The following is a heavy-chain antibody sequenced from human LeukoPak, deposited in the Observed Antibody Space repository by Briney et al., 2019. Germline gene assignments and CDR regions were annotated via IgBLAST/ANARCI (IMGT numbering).Heavy chain of an antibody. J-gene: IGHJ5*02. V-gene: IGHV3-33*06. CDR1: GFVFSNYG. CDR3: AKDGPGPYNSLFDP. Sequence: PGGSLRLSCAASGFVFSNYGMHWVRQAPGEGLEWVAVIWSDGSKTNYADSVKGRSTISRDNSKNTVSLQMNSLRVEDTAMYYCAKDGPGPYNSLFDPWGQGTWVIVSS. CDR2: IWSDGSKT. D-gene: IGHD6-19*01.